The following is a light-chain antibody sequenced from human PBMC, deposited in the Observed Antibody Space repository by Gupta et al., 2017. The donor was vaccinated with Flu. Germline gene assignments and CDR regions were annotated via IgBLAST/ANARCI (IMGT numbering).Light chain of an antibody. CDR3: ATWDDSLNGVI. J-gene: IGLJ2*01. CDR2: SNN. Sequence: QSVLTQPPSASGTPGQRVTISCPGSSSSLGSNTVNWYQQVPGTAPKVLIYSNNQRPSGVPDRVSGSKSGTSASLAISGLQSEDEADYYCATWDDSLNGVIFGGGTKLTVL. V-gene: IGLV1-44*01. CDR1: SSSLGSNT.